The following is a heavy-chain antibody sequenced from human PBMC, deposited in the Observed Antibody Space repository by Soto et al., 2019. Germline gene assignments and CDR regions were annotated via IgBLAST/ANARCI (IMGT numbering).Heavy chain of an antibody. Sequence: QVQLVQSGAEVKKPGASVKVSCKASGYTFASYAISWMRQAPGQGLERMGWISAYNGNTNYAQKLQGTVTMTTATSTRTAQLELRRPRSEDLHVSYGARDPPPPDYWGQGTLVTVSS. CDR1: GYTFASYA. CDR2: ISAYNGNT. J-gene: IGHJ4*02. CDR3: ARDPPPPDY. V-gene: IGHV1-18*03.